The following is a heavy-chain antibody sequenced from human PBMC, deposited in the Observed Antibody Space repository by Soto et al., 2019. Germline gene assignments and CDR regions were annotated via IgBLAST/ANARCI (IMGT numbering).Heavy chain of an antibody. Sequence: QVQLVQSGAEVKKPGSSVKVSCKASGGTFSSYTISWVRQAPGQGLEWMGRIIPILGIANYAQKFQGRVTITADKSTSTAYMEMSRLRSEDTAVYYCAREDFSYGSGSYYNGYYYYYYMDVWGTGTTVAVSS. D-gene: IGHD3-10*01. J-gene: IGHJ6*03. CDR2: IIPILGIA. CDR3: AREDFSYGSGSYYNGYYYYYYMDV. V-gene: IGHV1-69*08. CDR1: GGTFSSYT.